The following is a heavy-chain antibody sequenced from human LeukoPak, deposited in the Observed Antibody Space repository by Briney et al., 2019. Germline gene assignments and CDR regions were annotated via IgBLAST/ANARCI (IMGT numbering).Heavy chain of an antibody. CDR1: GYTFTSYD. CDR2: ISAYNGNT. Sequence: ASVKVSCKASGYTFTSYDISWVRQAPGQGLEWMGWISAYNGNTNYAQKLQGRVTMTTDTSTSTAYMELRSLRSDDTAVYYCAREFTMVRGGDYYYGMDVWGQGTTVTVSS. V-gene: IGHV1-18*01. CDR3: AREFTMVRGGDYYYGMDV. D-gene: IGHD3-10*01. J-gene: IGHJ6*02.